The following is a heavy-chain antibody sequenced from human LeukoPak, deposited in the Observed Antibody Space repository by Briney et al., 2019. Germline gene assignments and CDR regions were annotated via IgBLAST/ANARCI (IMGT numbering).Heavy chain of an antibody. Sequence: SETLSLTCTVSGGSISSSSYYWGWIRQPPGKGLEWIGSIYYSGSTYYNPSLKSRVTISVDTSKNQFSLKLSSVTAADTAVYYCASNNWNYGGFDYWGQGTLVTVSS. CDR2: IYYSGST. J-gene: IGHJ4*02. CDR1: GGSISSSSYY. D-gene: IGHD1-7*01. V-gene: IGHV4-39*07. CDR3: ASNNWNYGGFDY.